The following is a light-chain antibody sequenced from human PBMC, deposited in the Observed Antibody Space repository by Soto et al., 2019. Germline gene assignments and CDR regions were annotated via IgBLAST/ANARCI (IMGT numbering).Light chain of an antibody. J-gene: IGLJ1*01. Sequence: QSVLTQPASVSGSPGQSITISCTGTVGLVSWYQQHPGKVPKLIIYDDTKRPSGVSSRFSGSKSGNTASLTISGLQTEDEADYYCCLYVGRNTDVFGTGTKVTVL. V-gene: IGLV2-23*01. CDR2: DDT. CDR1: VGL. CDR3: CLYVGRNTDV.